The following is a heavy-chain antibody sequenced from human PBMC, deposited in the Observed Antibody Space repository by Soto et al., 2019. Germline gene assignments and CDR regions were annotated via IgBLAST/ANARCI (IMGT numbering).Heavy chain of an antibody. V-gene: IGHV3-23*01. J-gene: IGHJ4*02. CDR2: VSGSCDRT. CDR3: AKGSLSGWFAAYDS. CDR1: GFTFSNYA. Sequence: EVQLLESGGGLVQPGGSLRLSCAASGFTFSNYALTWVRQAPGRGLEWVSGVSGSCDRTYYADSVKGRFTISRDNSKNSPYLEMNRLRAVEAAVYNCAKGSLSGWFAAYDSWGQGTLVIVSS. D-gene: IGHD6-19*01.